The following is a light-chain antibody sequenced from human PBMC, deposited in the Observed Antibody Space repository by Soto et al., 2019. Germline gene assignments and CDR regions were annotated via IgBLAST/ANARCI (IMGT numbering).Light chain of an antibody. V-gene: IGLV1-44*01. CDR2: SNN. J-gene: IGLJ1*01. CDR3: AAWDDSLNGYV. Sequence: QAVVTQPPAASGTPVQRVTISCSGSSSNIGSNTVNWYQQLPGTAHKLLIYSNNQRPSGIPDRFSGSKSGTSASLAISGLQSEDEADYYCAAWDDSLNGYVFGTGTKVTVL. CDR1: SSNIGSNT.